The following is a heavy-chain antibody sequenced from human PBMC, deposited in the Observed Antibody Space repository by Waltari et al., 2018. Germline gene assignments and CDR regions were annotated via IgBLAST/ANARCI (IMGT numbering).Heavy chain of an antibody. Sequence: QLQLQESGPGLVKPSETLSLTCPVSSGSLSRDNYYWGWIRQPPGKGLEWIGTLYYTGSTFYNPSLNSRVTISVDTLKNQFSLKLSSVTAADTAVYYCAREADYYDSSAYVGWGQGTLVTVSS. CDR2: LYYTGST. CDR3: AREADYYDSSAYVG. V-gene: IGHV4-39*02. D-gene: IGHD3-22*01. J-gene: IGHJ4*02. CDR1: SGSLSRDNYY.